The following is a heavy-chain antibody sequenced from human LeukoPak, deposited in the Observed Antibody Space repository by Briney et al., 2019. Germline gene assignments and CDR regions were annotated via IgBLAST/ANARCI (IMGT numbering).Heavy chain of an antibody. J-gene: IGHJ5*02. D-gene: IGHD3-9*01. CDR1: GFTFDDYA. V-gene: IGHV3-43*02. Sequence: GGSLRLSCAASGFTFDDYAMHWVRQAPGEGLEWVSLISGDGGSTYYADSVKGRFTISRDNSKNSLYLQMNSLRTEDTALYYLAKGKYSEILPGPRACFTTWGKETRVTVSS. CDR2: ISGDGGST. CDR3: AKGKYSEILPGPRACFTT.